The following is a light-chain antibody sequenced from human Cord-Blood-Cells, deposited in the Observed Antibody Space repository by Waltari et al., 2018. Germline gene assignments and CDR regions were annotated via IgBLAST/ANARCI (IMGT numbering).Light chain of an antibody. CDR1: QSVSSN. CDR2: GAS. J-gene: IGKJ1*01. Sequence: EIVMTQSPATLSVSPGERATLSCRASQSVSSNVAWYQPKPGQAPRLLIYGASTRATGIPARFSGSGSGTEFTLTISSLQSEDFAVYYCQQYNNWPPWTFGQGTKVEIK. CDR3: QQYNNWPPWT. V-gene: IGKV3-15*01.